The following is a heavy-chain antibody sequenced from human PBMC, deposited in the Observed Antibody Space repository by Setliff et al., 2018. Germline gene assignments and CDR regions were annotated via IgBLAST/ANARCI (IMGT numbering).Heavy chain of an antibody. CDR1: GYAFITFG. Sequence: VKVSCKTSGYAFITFGMSWVRQAPGQGLEWMGWMSPVYGIANYARKFQGRVTLTADTSTTTAYLELTSLRDDDTAVYYCVRGPGPSVVVAIPFDHWGQGSLVTVSS. V-gene: IGHV1-18*01. CDR2: MSPVYGIA. D-gene: IGHD5-12*01. CDR3: VRGPGPSVVVAIPFDH. J-gene: IGHJ4*02.